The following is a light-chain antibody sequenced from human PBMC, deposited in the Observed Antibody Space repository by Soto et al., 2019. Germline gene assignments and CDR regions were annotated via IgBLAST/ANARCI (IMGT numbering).Light chain of an antibody. CDR1: SSDVGTYNL. CDR2: EGS. CDR3: CSNAGSSALVV. J-gene: IGLJ2*01. Sequence: QSVLTQPASVSGSPGQSVTISCTGTSSDVGTYNLVSWYQQHPGKAPKLMIYEGSKRPSGVSSRFSGSKSDYTASLTISGLQAEDEADYYCCSNAGSSALVVFGGGTKLTVL. V-gene: IGLV2-23*01.